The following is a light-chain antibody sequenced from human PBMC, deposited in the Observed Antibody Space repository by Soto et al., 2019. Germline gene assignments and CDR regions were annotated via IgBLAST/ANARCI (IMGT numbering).Light chain of an antibody. Sequence: EIVTTQSPATLSVSPGERATLSCRASQSVSSNLAWYQQRPGQAPRLLIYDASYRATDIPPRFSGSGSGTDFTLTISSLQAEDVAVYYCQQYYSTPWTFGQGTKVDIK. V-gene: IGKV3D-15*01. CDR1: QSVSSN. J-gene: IGKJ1*01. CDR3: QQYYSTPWT. CDR2: DAS.